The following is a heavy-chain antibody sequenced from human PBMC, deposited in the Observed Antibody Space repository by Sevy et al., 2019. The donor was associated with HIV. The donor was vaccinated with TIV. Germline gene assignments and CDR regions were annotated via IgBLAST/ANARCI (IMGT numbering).Heavy chain of an antibody. CDR2: ISGGGSGDDT. Sequence: GGSLRLSCAASGFTFSSYEMNWVRQAPGKGLEWVSAISGGGSGDDTYYADSVKGRFTISRDNSKNTLYLQMNSLRAEDTAVYYCAKDSVVVVGDAFDIWGQGTMVTVSS. V-gene: IGHV3-23*01. J-gene: IGHJ3*02. CDR3: AKDSVVVVGDAFDI. D-gene: IGHD2-15*01. CDR1: GFTFSSYE.